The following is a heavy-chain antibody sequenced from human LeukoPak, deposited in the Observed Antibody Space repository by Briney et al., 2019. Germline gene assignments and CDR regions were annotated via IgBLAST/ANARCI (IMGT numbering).Heavy chain of an antibody. CDR2: INHRGST. V-gene: IGHV4-34*01. D-gene: IGHD6-13*01. CDR3: ARALSIAAAGL. J-gene: IGHJ4*02. CDR1: GGAFSGYY. Sequence: PSETLSLTCVVYGGAFSGYYWSWIRQPPGKGLEWIGEINHRGSTNYNPSLKSRVSISVDTSKNQFSLKLTSVTAADTAVDYCARALSIAAAGLWGQGTLVTVSS.